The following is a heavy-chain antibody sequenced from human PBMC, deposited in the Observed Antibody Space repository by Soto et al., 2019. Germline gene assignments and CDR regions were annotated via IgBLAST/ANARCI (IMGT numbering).Heavy chain of an antibody. CDR1: GYTFTSYD. V-gene: IGHV1-8*01. D-gene: IGHD3-22*01. Sequence: GASVKVSCKASGYTFTSYDINWVRQATGQGPEWMGWMNPNSGNTGYAQKFQGRVTMTRNTSISTAYMELSSLRSEDTAVYYCARGNQPYYYDSSGYDYWGQGTLVTVSS. J-gene: IGHJ4*02. CDR3: ARGNQPYYYDSSGYDY. CDR2: MNPNSGNT.